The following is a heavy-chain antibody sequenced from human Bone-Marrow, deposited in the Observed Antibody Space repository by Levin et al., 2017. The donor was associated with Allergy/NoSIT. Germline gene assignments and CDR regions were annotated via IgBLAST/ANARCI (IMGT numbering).Heavy chain of an antibody. Sequence: GESLKISCAASGFSLSSYGMHWVRQAPGKGLQWVAVVWYDGSNTYYGDSVKGRFTIFRDNSKNTLYLQMDSLRAEDTAVYYCARDPGCSGGSCNSGVDAFDVWGQGTMVTVSA. V-gene: IGHV3-33*01. CDR1: GFSLSSYG. CDR2: VWYDGSNT. J-gene: IGHJ3*01. CDR3: ARDPGCSGGSCNSGVDAFDV. D-gene: IGHD2-15*01.